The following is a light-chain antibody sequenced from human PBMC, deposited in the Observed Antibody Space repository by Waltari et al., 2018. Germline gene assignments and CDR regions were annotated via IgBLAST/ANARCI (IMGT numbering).Light chain of an antibody. J-gene: IGLJ3*02. CDR3: AAWDDSLSGRV. CDR2: RNN. Sequence: QSVLTQPPSAPGTPGRRVTIPCSGIRSNTGNTNVNWYQQLPGTAPKPLSHRNNQRPPGVPDRFSGSKSGTSASLAISGLRSEDEADYYCAAWDDSLSGRVFGGGTKLTVL. V-gene: IGLV1-47*01. CDR1: RSNTGNTN.